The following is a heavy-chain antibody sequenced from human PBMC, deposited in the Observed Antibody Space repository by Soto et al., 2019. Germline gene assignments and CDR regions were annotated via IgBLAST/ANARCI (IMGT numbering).Heavy chain of an antibody. CDR2: INHSGST. CDR1: GGTCVGHG. J-gene: IGHJ5*01. V-gene: IGHV4-34*01. D-gene: IGHD6-19*01. CDR3: ARAPGGSGWCPKYNWFDS. Sequence: FVTLPLTSAVEGGTCVGHGGSCIRKHPEKGLEWIGEINHSGSTNYNPSLKSRVTISVDTSKNQFSLKLSSVTAADTAVYYCARAPGGSGWCPKYNWFDSWGQGTLVTVSS.